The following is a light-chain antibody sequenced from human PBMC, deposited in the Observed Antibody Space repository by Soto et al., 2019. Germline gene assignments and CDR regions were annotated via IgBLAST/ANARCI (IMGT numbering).Light chain of an antibody. Sequence: VLPHAXGTLSLCPAEXXXXXXXVSQRITNSYVALSQQKXGQAPRLLLYDASXRGTGIPDRVSGSGSGTDFTLNTSRLEPEDFAVYYCQQYARAPYAYGEGTKVDIK. CDR3: QQYARAPYA. CDR2: DAS. V-gene: IGKV3-20*01. J-gene: IGKJ2*01. CDR1: QRITNSY.